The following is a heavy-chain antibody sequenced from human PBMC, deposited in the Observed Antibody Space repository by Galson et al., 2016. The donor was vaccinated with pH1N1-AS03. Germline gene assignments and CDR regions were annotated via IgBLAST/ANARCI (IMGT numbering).Heavy chain of an antibody. CDR3: ARDYRAYDYSDY. J-gene: IGHJ4*02. Sequence: SLRLSCAASGFTFIHYSMNWVRQTPGKGLEWVSFITSDSSHIYYADSLKGRFTISRDNAKNSLYLQMNSLRAEDTAVYFCARDYRAYDYSDYWGQGTLVTVSS. V-gene: IGHV3-21*04. CDR1: GFTFIHYS. CDR2: ITSDSSHI. D-gene: IGHD3-16*02.